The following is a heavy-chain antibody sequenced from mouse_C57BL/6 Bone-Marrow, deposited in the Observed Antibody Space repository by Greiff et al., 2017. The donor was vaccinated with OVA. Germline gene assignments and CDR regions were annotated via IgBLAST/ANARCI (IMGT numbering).Heavy chain of an antibody. CDR3: AREFYYGSSYLFDY. D-gene: IGHD1-1*01. CDR2: IYPGSGST. Sequence: VKLQQPGAELVKPGASVKMSCKASGYTFTSYWITWVKQRPGQGLEWIGDIYPGSGSTNYNEKFKSKATLTVDTSSSTAYMQLSSLTSEDSAVYYCAREFYYGSSYLFDYWGQGTTLTVSS. J-gene: IGHJ2*01. V-gene: IGHV1-55*01. CDR1: GYTFTSYW.